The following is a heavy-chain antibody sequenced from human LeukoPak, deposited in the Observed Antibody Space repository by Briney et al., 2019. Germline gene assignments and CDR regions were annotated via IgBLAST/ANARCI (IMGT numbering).Heavy chain of an antibody. Sequence: SETLSLTCSVSSVSINGYYWSWIRQSAGKGLEWLGRFYFSGSSDYNPSLKSRVSMSIDTSQNHFYLRLTSVTAVDTGVYFCAREVNEKHDAFDMWGQGTMVAVSS. CDR2: FYFSGSS. CDR1: SVSINGYY. CDR3: AREVNEKHDAFDM. V-gene: IGHV4-4*07. J-gene: IGHJ3*02. D-gene: IGHD2-8*01.